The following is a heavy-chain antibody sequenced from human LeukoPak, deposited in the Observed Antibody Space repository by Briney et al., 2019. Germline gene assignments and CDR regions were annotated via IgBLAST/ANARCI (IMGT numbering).Heavy chain of an antibody. CDR2: MNPNSANT. CDR3: ARPAEVRYCSGGSCYSDDNWFDP. V-gene: IGHV1-8*01. Sequence: ASVKVSCKASGYTFTSYDINWVRQATGQGLEWMGWMNPNSANTGYAQKFQGRVTMTRNTSISTAYMELSSLRSEDTAVYYCARPAEVRYCSGGSCYSDDNWFDPWGQGTLVTVSS. CDR1: GYTFTSYD. D-gene: IGHD2-15*01. J-gene: IGHJ5*02.